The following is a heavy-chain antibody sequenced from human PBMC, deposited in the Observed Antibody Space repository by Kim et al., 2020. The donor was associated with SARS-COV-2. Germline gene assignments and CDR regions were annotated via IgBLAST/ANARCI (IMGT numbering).Heavy chain of an antibody. CDR2: IDPSDSYT. V-gene: IGHV5-10-1*01. D-gene: IGHD6-13*01. CDR1: GYRFTYYW. Sequence: GASLKISCKGSGYRFTYYWIRWVRQMPGKALEWMGRIDPSDSYTNYSPSFQGHVTISVDKSITTAYLQWSSLKASDTAMYYCVRRSPGIAAAGAEYWGQGALVTVSS. J-gene: IGHJ4*02. CDR3: VRRSPGIAAAGAEY.